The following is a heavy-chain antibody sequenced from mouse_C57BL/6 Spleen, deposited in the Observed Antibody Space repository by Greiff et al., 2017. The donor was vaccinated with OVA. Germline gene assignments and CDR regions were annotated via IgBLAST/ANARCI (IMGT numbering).Heavy chain of an antibody. V-gene: IGHV1-22*01. CDR3: ARGNYYYGSSYLYFDY. D-gene: IGHD1-1*01. CDR2: INPNNGGT. J-gene: IGHJ2*01. CDR1: GYTFTDYN. Sequence: EVQLQESGPELVKPGASVKMSCKASGYTFTDYNMHWVKQSHGKSLEWIGYINPNNGGTSYNQKFKGKATLTVNKSSSTAYMELRSLTSEDSAVYYCARGNYYYGSSYLYFDYWGQGTTLTVSS.